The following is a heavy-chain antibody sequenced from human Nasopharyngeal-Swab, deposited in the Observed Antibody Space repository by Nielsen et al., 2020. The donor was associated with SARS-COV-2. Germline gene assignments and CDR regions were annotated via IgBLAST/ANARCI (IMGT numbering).Heavy chain of an antibody. CDR3: ARTPVTYYYYGMDV. CDR2: INTNTGNP. CDR1: GYTFTSYA. V-gene: IGHV7-4-1*02. J-gene: IGHJ6*02. Sequence: ALVKVSCKASGYTFTSYAMNWVRQAPGQGLEWMGWINTNTGNPTYAQGFTGRFVFSLDTSVSTAYLQISSLKAEDAAVYYCARTPVTYYYYGMDVWGQGTTVTVSS. D-gene: IGHD5-18*01.